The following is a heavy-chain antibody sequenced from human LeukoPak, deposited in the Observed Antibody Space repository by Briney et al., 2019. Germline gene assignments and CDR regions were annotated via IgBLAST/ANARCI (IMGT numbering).Heavy chain of an antibody. CDR1: GFTFSSYA. J-gene: IGHJ4*02. V-gene: IGHV3-30*04. CDR3: ARDHTLVVVTAPPDY. D-gene: IGHD2-21*02. Sequence: PGGSLRLSCAASGFTFSSYAMHWVRQAPGKGLEWVAVISYDGSNKYYADSMKGRFTISRDNSKNTLYLQMNSLRAEDTAVYYCARDHTLVVVTAPPDYWGQGTLVTVSS. CDR2: ISYDGSNK.